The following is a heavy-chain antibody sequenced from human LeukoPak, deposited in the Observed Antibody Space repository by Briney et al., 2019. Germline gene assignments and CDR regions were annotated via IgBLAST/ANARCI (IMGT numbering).Heavy chain of an antibody. CDR3: ARVSGYSGTWYVDY. CDR1: GFTFSKYA. V-gene: IGHV3-30-3*01. D-gene: IGHD6-13*01. J-gene: IGHJ4*02. Sequence: GRSLRLSCAASGFTFSKYAFHWVRQAPGKGLEWVAIIAYDGSHKYYADSVKGRFSISRDNSNNTLYLQMNSLRADDTAVYYCARVSGYSGTWYVDYWGQGTLVTVSS. CDR2: IAYDGSHK.